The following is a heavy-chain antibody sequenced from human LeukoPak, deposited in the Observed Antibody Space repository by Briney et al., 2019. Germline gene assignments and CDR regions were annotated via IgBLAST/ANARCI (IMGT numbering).Heavy chain of an antibody. Sequence: ASVKVSCKASGYTLPSYDINWVRQATGQGLEWMGWMNPNSGNTGYAQKFQGRVTTTRNTSISTAYMELSSLRSEDTAVYYCARGHNWFDPWGQGTLVTVSS. CDR3: ARGHNWFDP. V-gene: IGHV1-8*01. CDR1: GYTLPSYD. CDR2: MNPNSGNT. J-gene: IGHJ5*02.